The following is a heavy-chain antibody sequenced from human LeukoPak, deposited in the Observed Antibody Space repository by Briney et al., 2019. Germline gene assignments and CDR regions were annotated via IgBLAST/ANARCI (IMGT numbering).Heavy chain of an antibody. J-gene: IGHJ4*02. D-gene: IGHD3-10*01. CDR2: ISGSGGST. CDR3: AKVGLRYYFDY. CDR1: GFTFSSYA. Sequence: GGSLRLSCAASGFTFSSYAMSWVRQAPGKRRERVSAISGSGGSTYHADSVKGRFTISRDNSKNTLYLQMNSLRAEDTAVYYCAKVGLRYYFDYWGQGTLVTVSS. V-gene: IGHV3-23*01.